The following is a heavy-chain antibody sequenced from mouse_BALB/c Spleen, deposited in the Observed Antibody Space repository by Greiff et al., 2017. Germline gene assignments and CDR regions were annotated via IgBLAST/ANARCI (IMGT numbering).Heavy chain of an antibody. J-gene: IGHJ2*01. CDR1: GYAFTNYL. CDR3: GRYGSSYDY. D-gene: IGHD1-1*01. Sequence: QVQLQQSGAELVRPGTSVKVSCQASGYAFTNYLLEWVKQRPGQGLEWIGVINPGSGGTNYNEKFKGKATLTADKSSSTAYMQLSSLTSDDSAVYFCGRYGSSYDYWGQGTTLTVSS. CDR2: INPGSGGT. V-gene: IGHV1-54*01.